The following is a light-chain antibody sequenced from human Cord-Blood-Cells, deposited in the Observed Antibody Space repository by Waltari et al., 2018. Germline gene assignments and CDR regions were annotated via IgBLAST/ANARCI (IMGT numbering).Light chain of an antibody. CDR1: QSVLYRSNNKNY. V-gene: IGKV4-1*01. CDR2: WAS. J-gene: IGKJ1*01. Sequence: DIVMTQSPDSLAVSLGERATINCKSSQSVLYRSNNKNYLAWYQQKPGQPPKLLIYWASTRESGVPDLFSGSGSGTDFTLTISSLQAEDVAVYYCQQYYSTPTFGQGTKVEIK. CDR3: QQYYSTPT.